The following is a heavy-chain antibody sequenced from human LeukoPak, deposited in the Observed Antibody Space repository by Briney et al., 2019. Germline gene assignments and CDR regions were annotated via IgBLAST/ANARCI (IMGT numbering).Heavy chain of an antibody. J-gene: IGHJ4*02. D-gene: IGHD2-15*01. CDR1: GFTFSGSV. CDR3: TSNYCSGGSCYLY. V-gene: IGHV3-73*01. Sequence: GGSLRLSCAASGFTFSGSVMHWVRQASGKGLEWVGRFTISRDDSKNTAFLQMNSLKTEDTAVYYCTSNYCSGGSCYLYWGQGTLVTASS.